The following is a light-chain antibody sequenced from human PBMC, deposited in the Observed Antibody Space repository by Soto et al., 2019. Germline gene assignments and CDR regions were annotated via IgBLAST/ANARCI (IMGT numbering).Light chain of an antibody. CDR3: QQLNSYPRS. J-gene: IGKJ1*01. Sequence: DIKLTQSPSFLSASVGDRVTITCRASQGISSYLAWYQQKPGKAPKLLIYAASTLQSGVPSRFSGSGSGTEFTLTISSLQPEDFATYYCQQLNSYPRSFGQGTKVEI. V-gene: IGKV1-9*01. CDR2: AAS. CDR1: QGISSY.